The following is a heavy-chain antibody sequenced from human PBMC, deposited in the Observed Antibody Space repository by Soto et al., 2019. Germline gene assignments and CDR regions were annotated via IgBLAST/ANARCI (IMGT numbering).Heavy chain of an antibody. V-gene: IGHV1-18*04. CDR2: ISTYSGDP. J-gene: IGHJ5*02. CDR1: GYSFTSNA. Sequence: QVQLVQSGAEVKKPGASVKVACKTSGYSFTSNAITWVRQAPGQGLEWMGCISTYSGDPNYAQKVQGRVTMTTDAATNKSFMELRNQRSDATAFYYGARVWATNQAPSCGAGFDPWGQGTLVTVSS. CDR3: ARVWATNQAPSCGAGFDP. D-gene: IGHD3-16*01.